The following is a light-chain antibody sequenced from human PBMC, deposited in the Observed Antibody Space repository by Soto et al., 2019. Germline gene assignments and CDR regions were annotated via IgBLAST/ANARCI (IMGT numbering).Light chain of an antibody. CDR1: QSVSNNY. Sequence: EIVLTQSPLTLSLSPGERATLSCRARQSVSNNYLAWYQPRPGQAPRLLIYGASNRATGITDRFSGSGSGTAFTLTISSLEPEDFAVYYCQQYGSSGTFGQGTKVDIK. V-gene: IGKV3-20*01. J-gene: IGKJ1*01. CDR3: QQYGSSGT. CDR2: GAS.